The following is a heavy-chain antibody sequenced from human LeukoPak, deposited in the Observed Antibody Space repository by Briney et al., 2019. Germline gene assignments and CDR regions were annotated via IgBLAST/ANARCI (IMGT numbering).Heavy chain of an antibody. D-gene: IGHD2-15*01. CDR2: IKQDGSER. Sequence: GGSLRLSCAASGFTFSHYWMSWVRQAPGKGLEWVANIKQDGSERYYVDSVKGRFTISRDNAKNSLYLQMNSLRAEDTAVYYCARAPVSLVGSSYFDHWGQGTLVTVSS. CDR3: ARAPVSLVGSSYFDH. V-gene: IGHV3-7*01. CDR1: GFTFSHYW. J-gene: IGHJ4*02.